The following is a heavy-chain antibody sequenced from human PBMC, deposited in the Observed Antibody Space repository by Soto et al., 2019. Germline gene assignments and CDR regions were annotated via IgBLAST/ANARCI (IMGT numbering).Heavy chain of an antibody. CDR1: GGSISRGGYP. CDR3: ARLGFSYGFGGHFDY. J-gene: IGHJ4*02. CDR2: IYNSGST. V-gene: IGHV4-31*03. D-gene: IGHD3-10*01. Sequence: QVQLQESGPGLVKPSQTLSLTCTVSGGSISRGGYPWSWIRQHPGKGLEWIGYIYNSGSTYFNPSHTSRVTISLDTSKNQFSLKLSSVTAADTAVYYCARLGFSYGFGGHFDYWGQGTLVAVSS.